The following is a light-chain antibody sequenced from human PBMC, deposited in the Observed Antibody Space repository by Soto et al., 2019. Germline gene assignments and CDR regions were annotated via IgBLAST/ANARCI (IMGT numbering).Light chain of an antibody. CDR2: ENN. Sequence: QSVLTQPPSVSAAPGQKVTISCSGSSSNIGSYSVSWYQQLPGSAPKLLIHENNKRPSGIPDRFSGSKSGTSATLGITGLQAWDEADYYCGAWDRSLTGGVFGGGTKLTVL. CDR1: SSNIGSYS. V-gene: IGLV1-51*02. CDR3: GAWDRSLTGGV. J-gene: IGLJ3*02.